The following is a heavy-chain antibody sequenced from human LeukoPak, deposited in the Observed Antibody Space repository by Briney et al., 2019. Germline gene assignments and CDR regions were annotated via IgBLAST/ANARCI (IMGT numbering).Heavy chain of an antibody. V-gene: IGHV3-30*18. D-gene: IGHD3-9*01. CDR1: GFTLNSYG. CDR3: AKDQSYDILTGYYDY. CDR2: ISYDGSNK. J-gene: IGHJ4*02. Sequence: GGAPRLSCASSGFTLNSYGMDRGRQAPGKGLGGGGVISYDGSNKYYADSVKGRFTISRDNSKNTLYLQMNSLRAEDTAVYYCAKDQSYDILTGYYDYWGQGTLVTVSS.